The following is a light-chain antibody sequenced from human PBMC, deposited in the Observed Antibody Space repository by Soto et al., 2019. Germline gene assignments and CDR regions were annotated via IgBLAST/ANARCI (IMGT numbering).Light chain of an antibody. Sequence: QSVLTQPASVSGSPGQSITISCTGTRSDIGAYNYVSWYRQHPGKAPQLLIYDVNNRPSGVSHRFSGSKSGNTASLTISGLQSEDEADYFCTSYTGSNTLEVFGPGTKLTVL. V-gene: IGLV2-14*03. CDR1: RSDIGAYNY. J-gene: IGLJ1*01. CDR2: DVN. CDR3: TSYTGSNTLEV.